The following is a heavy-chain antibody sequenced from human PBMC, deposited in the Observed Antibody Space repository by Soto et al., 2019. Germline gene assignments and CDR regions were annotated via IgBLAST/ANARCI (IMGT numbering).Heavy chain of an antibody. CDR3: ARQGFGPLHGLVDV. CDR1: GGSISSYY. CDR2: VHHSWGS. Sequence: QVQLQESGPGLVKPSETLSLSCTVSGGSISSYYWSWFRQSPGKRMAWIGYVHHSWGSSYNPSLQSRVAISLDTSKSQFSLKVTSVTATDTAVYYCARQGFGPLHGLVDVWGQGTKVTVSS. D-gene: IGHD3-10*01. V-gene: IGHV4-59*08. J-gene: IGHJ6*02.